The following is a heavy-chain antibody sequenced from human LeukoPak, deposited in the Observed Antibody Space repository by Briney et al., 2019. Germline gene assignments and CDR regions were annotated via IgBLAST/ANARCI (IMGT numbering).Heavy chain of an antibody. V-gene: IGHV3-53*01. CDR2: IYADGNT. Sequence: GGSLRLSCAASGFIVNTNYMTWVRQAPGRGLEWVSFIYADGNTYYADSVKGRFTISRDISKNAVYLQMNSLRAEDTAFYYCARDPNPRDSWSDRGWFAPWGQGTLVTVSS. J-gene: IGHJ5*02. D-gene: IGHD3-3*01. CDR1: GFIVNTNY. CDR3: ARDPNPRDSWSDRGWFAP.